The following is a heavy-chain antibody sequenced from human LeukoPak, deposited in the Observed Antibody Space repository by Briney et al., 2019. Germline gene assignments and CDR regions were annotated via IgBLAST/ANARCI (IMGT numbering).Heavy chain of an antibody. J-gene: IGHJ4*02. D-gene: IGHD2-15*01. Sequence: GGSLRLSCIGTGFTFSSDAMGWVRQAPGKGLEWVSAIWGSGGSIYYADSVKGRFTISRDNSKNTLYLQMNSLRVEDTAVYYCAKDRGRTWVQVANWGQGTLVTVSS. CDR1: GFTFSSDA. V-gene: IGHV3-23*01. CDR2: IWGSGGSI. CDR3: AKDRGRTWVQVAN.